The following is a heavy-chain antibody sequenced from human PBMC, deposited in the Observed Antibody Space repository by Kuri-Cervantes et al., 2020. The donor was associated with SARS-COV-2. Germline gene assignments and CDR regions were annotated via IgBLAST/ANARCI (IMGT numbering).Heavy chain of an antibody. Sequence: GESLKISCAASGFTFSSFAMSWVRQAPGKGLEWVSSISGSGVGTYYADSVKGRFTISRDSSKNTLYLQMNSLRAEDSALYYCAKVGLSFDYWGQGTLVTVSS. CDR3: AKVGLSFDY. V-gene: IGHV3-23*01. D-gene: IGHD2/OR15-2a*01. CDR2: ISGSGVGT. J-gene: IGHJ4*02. CDR1: GFTFSSFA.